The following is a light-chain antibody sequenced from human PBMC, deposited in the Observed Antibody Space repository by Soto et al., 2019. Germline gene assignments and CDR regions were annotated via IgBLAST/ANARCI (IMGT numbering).Light chain of an antibody. CDR1: QSMDKK. CDR2: GAS. CDR3: QQYKDWRT. V-gene: IGKV3-15*01. J-gene: IGKJ1*01. Sequence: VMTQSPATLSVSPGERATLSCRASQSMDKKLAWYQQRPGQAPRLLIYGASIRATGIPARFSGSGSGTEFTLTISGLQSEDFGVYYCQQYKDWRTFGQGTNVEIK.